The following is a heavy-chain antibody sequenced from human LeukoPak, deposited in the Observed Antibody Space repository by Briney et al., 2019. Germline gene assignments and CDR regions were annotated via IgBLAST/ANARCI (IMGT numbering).Heavy chain of an antibody. CDR3: ARGVGGWFGESNWFDP. V-gene: IGHV4-59*01. Sequence: PSETLSLTCTVSGGSISSYYWSWIRQPPGKGLEWIGCIYYSGSTNYNPSLKSRVTISVDTSKNQFSLKLSSVTAADTAVYYCARGVGGWFGESNWFDPWGQGTLVTVSS. CDR2: IYYSGST. D-gene: IGHD3-10*01. J-gene: IGHJ5*02. CDR1: GGSISSYY.